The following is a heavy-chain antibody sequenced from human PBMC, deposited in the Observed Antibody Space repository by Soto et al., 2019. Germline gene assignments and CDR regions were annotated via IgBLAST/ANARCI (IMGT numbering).Heavy chain of an antibody. D-gene: IGHD3-3*01. J-gene: IGHJ6*03. Sequence: SETLSLTCTVSGGSISSYYWSWIRQPPGKGLEWIGYIYYSGSTNYNPSLKSRVTISVDTSKNQFSLKLSSVTAADTAVYYCARTYYDFWSGPPHYYYYYMDVWGKGTTVTVSS. CDR1: GGSISSYY. CDR2: IYYSGST. CDR3: ARTYYDFWSGPPHYYYYYMDV. V-gene: IGHV4-59*01.